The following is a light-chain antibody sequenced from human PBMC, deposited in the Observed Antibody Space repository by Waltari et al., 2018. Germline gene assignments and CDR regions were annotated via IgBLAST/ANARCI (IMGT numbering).Light chain of an antibody. J-gene: IGKJ1*01. CDR1: QSVSSSY. V-gene: IGKV3-20*01. CDR2: GAS. Sequence: EIVLTQSPGTLSLSPGERATLPCRASQSVSSSYLAWYQQKPGPAPRLLIYGASSRATGIPDRFSGSGSGTDFTLTISRLEPEDFAVYYCQQYGSPWTFGQGTKVEIK. CDR3: QQYGSPWT.